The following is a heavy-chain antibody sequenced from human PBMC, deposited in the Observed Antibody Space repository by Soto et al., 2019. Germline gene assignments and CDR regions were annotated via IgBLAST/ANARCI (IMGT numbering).Heavy chain of an antibody. CDR1: GGTFSSYT. CDR3: ARDWSVTAATLDS. D-gene: IGHD4-4*01. Sequence: QVQLVQSGAEVKKPGSSVKVSCKASGGTFSSYTISWVRQAPGQGLEWMGRIIPILGIANYAQKFQGRVTITADKSTSTAYMELSSLRSEDTAVYYCARDWSVTAATLDSWGEGTLVTVSS. CDR2: IIPILGIA. V-gene: IGHV1-69*08. J-gene: IGHJ4*02.